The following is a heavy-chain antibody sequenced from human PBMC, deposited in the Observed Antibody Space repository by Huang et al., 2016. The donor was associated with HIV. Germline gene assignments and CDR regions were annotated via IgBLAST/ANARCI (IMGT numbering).Heavy chain of an antibody. Sequence: QVQLVESGGGVVQPGRSLRLSCAASSFTFSNYAMHWVRQAPGKGLEGVAVISYDGSNKYYADSVKGRFTISRDNSKNTLYLQMNSLRAEDTAVYYCARDLWLRDLYYYYYMDVWGKGTTVTVSS. V-gene: IGHV3-30-3*01. J-gene: IGHJ6*03. CDR3: ARDLWLRDLYYYYYMDV. D-gene: IGHD5-12*01. CDR1: SFTFSNYA. CDR2: ISYDGSNK.